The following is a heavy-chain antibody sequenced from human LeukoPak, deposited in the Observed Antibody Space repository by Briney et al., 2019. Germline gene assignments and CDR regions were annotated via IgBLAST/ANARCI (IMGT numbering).Heavy chain of an antibody. D-gene: IGHD2-15*01. CDR3: VRGYSFGPYGMDV. CDR2: ISDSGGST. J-gene: IGHJ6*02. CDR1: GFPFSSYA. Sequence: GGSLRLSCSASGFPFSSYAMHWVRQAPGKGLEYVSAISDSGGSTYYADSVKGRFTISRDNSKNTLYLQMGSLRAENTAVYFCVRGYSFGPYGMDVWGQGTTVTVSS. V-gene: IGHV3-64D*09.